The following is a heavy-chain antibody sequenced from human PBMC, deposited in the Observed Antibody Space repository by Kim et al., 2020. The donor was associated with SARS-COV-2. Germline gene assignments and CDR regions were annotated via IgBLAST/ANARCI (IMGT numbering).Heavy chain of an antibody. Sequence: GGSPRLSCAASGFSFSDHYMGWVRQAPGKGLEWVSSISSSSRYIYYADSVKGRFTISRDNAKNTLYLQMNSLRAEDTALYYCARDDGSSYYFDYYGQGT. D-gene: IGHD1-26*01. CDR1: GFSFSDHY. J-gene: IGHJ4*02. CDR3: ARDDGSSYYFDY. V-gene: IGHV3-21*04. CDR2: ISSSSRYI.